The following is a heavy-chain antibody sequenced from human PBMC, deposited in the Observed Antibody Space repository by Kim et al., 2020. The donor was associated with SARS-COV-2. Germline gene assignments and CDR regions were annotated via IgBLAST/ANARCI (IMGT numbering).Heavy chain of an antibody. V-gene: IGHV1-18*01. Sequence: ASVKVSCKASGYTFTSYGISWVRQAPGQGLEWMGWISAYNGNTNYAQKLQGRVTMTTDTSTSTAYMELRSLRSDDTAVYYCARKNVGSGWSGYYYYYYGMDVWGQGTTVTVSS. J-gene: IGHJ6*02. CDR3: ARKNVGSGWSGYYYYYYGMDV. CDR2: ISAYNGNT. CDR1: GYTFTSYG. D-gene: IGHD6-19*01.